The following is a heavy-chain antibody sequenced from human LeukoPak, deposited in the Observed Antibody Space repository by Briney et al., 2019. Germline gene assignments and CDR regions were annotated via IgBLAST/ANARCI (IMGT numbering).Heavy chain of an antibody. Sequence: SETLSLTCAVYGGSFSGYYWSWIRQPPGKGLEWIGYIYHSGSTYYNPSLKSRVTISVDRSKNQFSLKLSSVTAADTAVYYCARGVNDYGDLLYYFDYWGQGTLVTVSS. CDR3: ARGVNDYGDLLYYFDY. V-gene: IGHV4-34*01. CDR1: GGSFSGYY. CDR2: IYHSGST. D-gene: IGHD4-17*01. J-gene: IGHJ4*02.